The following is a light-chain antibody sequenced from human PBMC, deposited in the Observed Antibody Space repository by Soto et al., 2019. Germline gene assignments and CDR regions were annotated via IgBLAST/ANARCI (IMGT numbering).Light chain of an antibody. CDR3: SSYTSSSTYV. J-gene: IGLJ1*01. Sequence: QSALTQPASVSGSPGQSITISGTGTSSDVGGHNYVSWYQQHPGRAPKLMIYEVSNRPSGVSKRFSGSKSGNTASLTISGLQHEDEADYYCSSYTSSSTYVFGTGTKLTVL. V-gene: IGLV2-14*01. CDR1: SSDVGGHNY. CDR2: EVS.